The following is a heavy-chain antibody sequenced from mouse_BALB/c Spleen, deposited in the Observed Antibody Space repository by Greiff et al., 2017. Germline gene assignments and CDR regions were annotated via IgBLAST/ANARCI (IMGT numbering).Heavy chain of an antibody. CDR1: GFNIKDTY. CDR3: AREGDGYYRNFDV. CDR2: IDPANGNT. D-gene: IGHD2-3*01. Sequence: EVKLVESGAELVKPGASVKLSCTASGFNIKDTYMHWVKQRPEQGLEWIGRIDPANGNTKYDPKFQGKATITADTSSNTAYLQLSSLTSEDTAVYYCAREGDGYYRNFDVWGAGTTVTVSS. J-gene: IGHJ1*01. V-gene: IGHV14-3*02.